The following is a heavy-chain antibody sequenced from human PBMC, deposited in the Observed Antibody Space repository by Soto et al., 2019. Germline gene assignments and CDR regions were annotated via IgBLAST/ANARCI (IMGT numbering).Heavy chain of an antibody. CDR3: ARGLGSTVTMLYYYYYYMDV. CDR1: GGSFSGYY. Sequence: SETLSLTCAVYGGSFSGYYLSWIRQPPGKGLEWIGEINHSGSTNYNPSLKSRVTISVDTSKNQFSLKLSSVTAADTAVYYCARGLGSTVTMLYYYYYYMDVWGKGTKVTV. J-gene: IGHJ6*03. D-gene: IGHD4-17*01. CDR2: INHSGST. V-gene: IGHV4-34*01.